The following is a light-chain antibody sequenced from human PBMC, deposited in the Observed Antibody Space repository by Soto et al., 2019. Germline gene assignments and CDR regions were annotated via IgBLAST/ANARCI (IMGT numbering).Light chain of an antibody. Sequence: DIQMTQSPSSLSASVGDRVTITCRASQSISGYLNWFQQRQGKAPKLLIYAASHLQSGVPSRFSGGGSGTDFILTSSSLHPEDFATYYCQQSYDFPLTFGQGTRLDIK. CDR3: QQSYDFPLT. CDR1: QSISGY. J-gene: IGKJ5*01. CDR2: AAS. V-gene: IGKV1-39*01.